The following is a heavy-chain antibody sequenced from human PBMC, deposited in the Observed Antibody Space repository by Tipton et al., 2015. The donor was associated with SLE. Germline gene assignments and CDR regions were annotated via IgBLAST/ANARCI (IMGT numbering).Heavy chain of an antibody. CDR1: GYSISSGYY. Sequence: TLSLTCAVSGYSISSGYYWDWIRQPPGKGLEWIGTIYHRGGTYYNPSLKSRVTISLDTSKRHFSLNVASVTAADTAVYYCARGRSSTMYGLDIWGQGTAVSVSS. CDR2: IYHRGGT. D-gene: IGHD2/OR15-2a*01. J-gene: IGHJ6*02. CDR3: ARGRSSTMYGLDI. V-gene: IGHV4-38-2*01.